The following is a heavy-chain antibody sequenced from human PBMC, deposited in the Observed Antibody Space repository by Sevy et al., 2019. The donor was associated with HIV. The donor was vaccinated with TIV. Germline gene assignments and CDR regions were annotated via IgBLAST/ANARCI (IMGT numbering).Heavy chain of an antibody. V-gene: IGHV4-59*01. D-gene: IGHD4-4*01. J-gene: IGHJ6*02. CDR3: GRAYSNYYYAMDV. CDR1: GDSISGYY. CDR2: IYYSGRT. Sequence: SETLSLTCTVSGDSISGYYWSWIRQPPGKGLEWTGYIYYSGRTDYNPSLKSRVIISQDTSKNQFSLKLTSVTAADTAVYFCGRAYSNYYYAMDVWGQGTTVTVSS.